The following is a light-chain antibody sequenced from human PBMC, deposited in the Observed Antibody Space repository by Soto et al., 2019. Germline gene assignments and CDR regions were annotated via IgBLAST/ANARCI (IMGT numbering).Light chain of an antibody. CDR3: QQYDNLPIT. CDR2: DAS. V-gene: IGKV1-33*01. CDR1: QDISNY. Sequence: DIQMTQSPSCLSASVGERITSTCRASQDISNYLNWYQQMPGKAPKLLIYDASNLETGVPSRFSGSGSGTDFTFTISNLQPEDIATYYCQQYDNLPITFGQGTRLEIK. J-gene: IGKJ5*01.